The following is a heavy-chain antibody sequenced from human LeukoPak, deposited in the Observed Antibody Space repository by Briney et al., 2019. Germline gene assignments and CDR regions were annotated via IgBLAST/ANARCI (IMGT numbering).Heavy chain of an antibody. V-gene: IGHV3-23*01. D-gene: IGHD3-22*01. J-gene: IGHJ4*02. CDR3: AKADDSSGYYYAGLDY. CDR1: GFTFSSYA. CDR2: ISGSGRTT. Sequence: ESGGSLRLSCAASGFTFSSYAMSWVRQAPGKGLEWVSAISGSGRTTYYADSVKGRFTTSRDNSKSTLYLQMNSLRAEDTAVYYCAKADDSSGYYYAGLDYWGQGTLVTVSS.